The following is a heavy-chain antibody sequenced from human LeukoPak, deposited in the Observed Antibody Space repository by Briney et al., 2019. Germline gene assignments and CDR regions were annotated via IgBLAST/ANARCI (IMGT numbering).Heavy chain of an antibody. Sequence: SVKVSCKASGGTFSSYAVSWVRQAPGQGLEWTGGIMTIFGTPNYAQKFQGRVTITADESTSTAYMELSSLRAEDTAVYYCAKDLVSGYDVFDIWGQGTMVTVSS. D-gene: IGHD5-12*01. J-gene: IGHJ3*02. CDR2: IMTIFGTP. CDR3: AKDLVSGYDVFDI. V-gene: IGHV1-69*13. CDR1: GGTFSSYA.